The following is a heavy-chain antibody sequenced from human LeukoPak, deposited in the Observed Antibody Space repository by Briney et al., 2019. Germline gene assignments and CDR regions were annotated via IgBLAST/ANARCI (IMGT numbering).Heavy chain of an antibody. Sequence: SGAMLVNPTQALTLTCTFSGFARSTRGVGVVWIRQPPGKGLGWLAVMYCNDDQSYRPPLKSRITITKETSQNPVVLIMTTMDPVDTAIYSCAHSYYTSAWSYYNGLDVWGQGTTVTVSS. V-gene: IGHV2-5*01. CDR2: MYCNDDQ. J-gene: IGHJ6*02. D-gene: IGHD3-3*01. CDR3: AHSYYTSAWSYYNGLDV. CDR1: GFARSTRGVG.